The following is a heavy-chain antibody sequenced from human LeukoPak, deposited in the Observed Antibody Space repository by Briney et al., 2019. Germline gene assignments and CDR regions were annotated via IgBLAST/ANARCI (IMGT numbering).Heavy chain of an antibody. CDR2: ISGSGGST. Sequence: GGSLRLPCAASGFTFSSYAMSWVRQAPGKGLEWVSAISGSGGSTYYADSVKGRFTISRDNSKNTLYLQMNSLRAEDTAVYYCAKDDCSSTSCYLFDYWGQGTLVTVSS. CDR1: GFTFSSYA. V-gene: IGHV3-23*01. J-gene: IGHJ4*02. CDR3: AKDDCSSTSCYLFDY. D-gene: IGHD2-2*01.